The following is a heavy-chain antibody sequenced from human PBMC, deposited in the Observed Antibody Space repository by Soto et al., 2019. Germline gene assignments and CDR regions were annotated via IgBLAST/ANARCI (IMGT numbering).Heavy chain of an antibody. J-gene: IGHJ4*02. CDR1: GFTFGRYA. CDR2: ISYTGANT. CDR3: AKHMDDSGYFYVEGADH. V-gene: IGHV3-30*18. Sequence: HVQLVESGGGVVQPGRSLRLSCVASGFTFGRYAMHWVRQFPGRGLEWVAVISYTGANTYYVGSVRGRFTISRDNSKNTLYLLMNSLRAEDTAMYYCAKHMDDSGYFYVEGADHWGQGTLVTVSS. D-gene: IGHD3-22*01.